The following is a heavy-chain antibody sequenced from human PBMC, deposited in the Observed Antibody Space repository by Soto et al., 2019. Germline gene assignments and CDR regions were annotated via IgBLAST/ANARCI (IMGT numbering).Heavy chain of an antibody. CDR1: GGTFSSYA. J-gene: IGHJ5*02. Sequence: ASVKVSCKASGGTFSSYAISWVRQAPGQGLEWMGGIIPIFGTANYAQKFQGRVTITADESTSTAYMELSSLRSEDTAVYYCARQPITGTTAPLNWFDPRGQGTLVTVSS. CDR2: IIPIFGTA. CDR3: ARQPITGTTAPLNWFDP. V-gene: IGHV1-69*13. D-gene: IGHD1-7*01.